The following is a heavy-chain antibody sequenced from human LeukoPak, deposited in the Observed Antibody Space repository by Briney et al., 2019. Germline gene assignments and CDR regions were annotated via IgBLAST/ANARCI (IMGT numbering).Heavy chain of an antibody. CDR3: AKGGSGYFADL. V-gene: IGHV3-23*01. CDR2: ISNDGGGT. CDR1: GFIFNNYG. D-gene: IGHD3-22*01. Sequence: GGSLRLSCAASGFIFNNYGLVWVRQAPGKGLQWVSAISNDGGGTTYADFVKGRFTISRDNSKNTLFLQMSSLRAEDTALYYCAKGGSGYFADLWGQGILVTVSS. J-gene: IGHJ5*02.